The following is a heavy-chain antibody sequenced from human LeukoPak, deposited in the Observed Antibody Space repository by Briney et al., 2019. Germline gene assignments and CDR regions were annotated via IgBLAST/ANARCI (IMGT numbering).Heavy chain of an antibody. Sequence: GGSLRPSCAASGFTFSSYAMSWVRQAPGKGLEWVLAISGSGGSTYYADSVKGRFTISRDNSKNTLYLQMNSLRAEDTAVYYCAKDRYIAVAGKGVEKYNWFDPWGQGTLVTVSS. J-gene: IGHJ5*02. CDR2: ISGSGGST. CDR1: GFTFSSYA. D-gene: IGHD6-19*01. V-gene: IGHV3-23*01. CDR3: AKDRYIAVAGKGVEKYNWFDP.